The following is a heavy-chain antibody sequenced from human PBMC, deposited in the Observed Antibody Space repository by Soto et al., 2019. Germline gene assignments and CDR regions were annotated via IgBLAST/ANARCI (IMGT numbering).Heavy chain of an antibody. V-gene: IGHV3-23*01. J-gene: IGHJ4*02. D-gene: IGHD2-8*01. CDR1: GFTFRKNV. CDR3: AKNGLDSSQSAIES. Sequence: SLRLACAASGFTFRKNVLSWVRQAPGKALDWVSGITGSGRDTYYADSVKGRFTISRDNSKNMVFLQMNSLRAEDTALYYCAKNGLDSSQSAIESWGPGTQVTVSS. CDR2: ITGSGRDT.